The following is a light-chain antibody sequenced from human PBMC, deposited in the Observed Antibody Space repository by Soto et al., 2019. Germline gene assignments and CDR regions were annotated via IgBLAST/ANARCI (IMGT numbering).Light chain of an antibody. V-gene: IGLV7-46*01. CDR2: DTS. J-gene: IGLJ3*02. CDR3: LLSYSGAWV. CDR1: TGAVTSGHY. Sequence: QAVVTQEPSLTVSPGGTVTLTCGSSTGAVTSGHYPYWFQQKPGQAPRTLIYDTSNKHSWTPARFSGSLLGGKDALTPSGXXXXXXXXYYCLLSYSGAWVFGGGTKLTV.